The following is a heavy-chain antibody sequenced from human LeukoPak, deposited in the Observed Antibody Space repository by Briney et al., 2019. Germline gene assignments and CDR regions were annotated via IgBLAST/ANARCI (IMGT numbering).Heavy chain of an antibody. D-gene: IGHD5-12*01. V-gene: IGHV3-21*01. CDR3: ARHLSSYGGYPGY. J-gene: IGHJ4*02. CDR2: ISSSSSYI. Sequence: PGGSLRLSCAASGFTFSSYSMNWVRQAPGKGLEWVSSISSSSSYIYYADSVKGRFTISRDNAKNSLYLQMNSLRAEDTAVYYCARHLSSYGGYPGYWGQGTLVTVSS. CDR1: GFTFSSYS.